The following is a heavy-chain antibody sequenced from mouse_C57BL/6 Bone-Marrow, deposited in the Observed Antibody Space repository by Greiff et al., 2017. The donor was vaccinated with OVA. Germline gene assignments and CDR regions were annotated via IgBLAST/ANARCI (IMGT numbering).Heavy chain of an antibody. J-gene: IGHJ3*01. D-gene: IGHD2-5*01. V-gene: IGHV1-63*01. CDR2: IYPGGGYT. CDR3: ARGEYSNSFAY. Sequence: QVQLQQSGAELVRPGPSVKMSCKASGYTFTNYWIGWAKQRPGHGLEWIGDIYPGGGYTNYNEKLKGKATLTADKSSSTAYMQYSSLTSEDSAIYYCARGEYSNSFAYWGQGTLVTVSA. CDR1: GYTFTNYW.